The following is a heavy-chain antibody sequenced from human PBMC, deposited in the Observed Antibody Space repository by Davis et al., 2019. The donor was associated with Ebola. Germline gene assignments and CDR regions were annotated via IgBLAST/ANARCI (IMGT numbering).Heavy chain of an antibody. V-gene: IGHV3-23*01. CDR2: ISGSGGST. CDR3: AKKGNSGRIDY. J-gene: IGHJ4*02. CDR1: EFTFRRYA. D-gene: IGHD6-19*01. Sequence: GESLKISCAASEFTFRRYAMSWVRQAPGKGLEWVSTISGSGGSTYYADSVKGRFTISRDNSKNTLYLQMNSLRPEDTAVYYCAKKGNSGRIDYWGQGTLVTVSP.